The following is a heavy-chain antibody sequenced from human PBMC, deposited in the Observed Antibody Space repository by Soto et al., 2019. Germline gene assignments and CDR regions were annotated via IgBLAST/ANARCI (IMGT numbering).Heavy chain of an antibody. V-gene: IGHV5-51*01. CDR1: GYSFTSYW. CDR3: ARPGLYDSSGYYFSPLDY. Sequence: PGESLKISCKGSGYSFTSYWIGWVRQMPGKGLEWMGIIYPGDSDTRYSPSFQGQVTISADKSISTAYLQWSSLKASDTAMYYCARPGLYDSSGYYFSPLDYRGQGTLVTVSS. D-gene: IGHD3-22*01. J-gene: IGHJ4*02. CDR2: IYPGDSDT.